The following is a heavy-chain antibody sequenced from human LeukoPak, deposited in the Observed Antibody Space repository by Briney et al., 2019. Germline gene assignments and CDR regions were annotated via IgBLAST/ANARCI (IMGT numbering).Heavy chain of an antibody. Sequence: PGGSLRLSCAASGLTFSSYSMNWVRQAPGKGLEWVSSISSSSSYIYYADSVKGRFTISRDNAKNSLYLQMNSLRAEDTAVYYCARDLDLSYYDSSGYSVYFDYWGQGTLVTVSS. CDR2: ISSSSSYI. V-gene: IGHV3-21*01. J-gene: IGHJ4*02. D-gene: IGHD3-22*01. CDR3: ARDLDLSYYDSSGYSVYFDY. CDR1: GLTFSSYS.